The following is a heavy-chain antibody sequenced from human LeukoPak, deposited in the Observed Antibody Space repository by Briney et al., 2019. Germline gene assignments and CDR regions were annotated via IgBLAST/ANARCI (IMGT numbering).Heavy chain of an antibody. J-gene: IGHJ4*02. CDR2: ISYDGSNK. CDR3: AKARRDGYDYYFDY. Sequence: SGGSLRLSCAASGFTFSSYGMHWVRQAPGKGLEWVALISYDGSNKYYADSVKGRFTISRDNSKNTLYLQMNSLRAEDTAVYYCAKARRDGYDYYFDYWGQGTLVTVSS. V-gene: IGHV3-30*18. CDR1: GFTFSSYG. D-gene: IGHD5-24*01.